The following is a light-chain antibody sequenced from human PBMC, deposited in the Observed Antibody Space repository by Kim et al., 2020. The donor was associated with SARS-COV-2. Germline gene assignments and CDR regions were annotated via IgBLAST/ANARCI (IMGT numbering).Light chain of an antibody. CDR3: AAWDDSLDGVV. V-gene: IGLV1-44*01. J-gene: IGLJ2*01. CDR1: STNIGSNT. CDR2: SNN. Sequence: GQGGTVCCYGRSTNIGSNTVNWYQQHPGTAPKLVIFSNNQRPSGVPDRFSGSESGTSASLAISGLQSEDEADYYCAAWDDSLDGVVFGGGTQLTVL.